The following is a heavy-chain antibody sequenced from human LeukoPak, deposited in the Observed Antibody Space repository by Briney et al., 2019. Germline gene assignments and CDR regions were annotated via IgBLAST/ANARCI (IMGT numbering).Heavy chain of an antibody. D-gene: IGHD6-19*01. Sequence: SETLSLTCTVSGGSISSYYWSWLRQPPGKGLEWIGDIYYSGSTNYNPSLKSRVTISVDTSKNQFSLKLSSVTAADTAVYYCARDRGIAVAGIPLGFDYWGQGTLVTVSS. CDR3: ARDRGIAVAGIPLGFDY. CDR1: GGSISSYY. J-gene: IGHJ4*02. CDR2: IYYSGST. V-gene: IGHV4-59*01.